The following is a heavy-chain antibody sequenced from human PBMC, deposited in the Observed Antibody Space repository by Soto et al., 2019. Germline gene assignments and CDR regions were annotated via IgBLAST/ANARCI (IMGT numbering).Heavy chain of an antibody. CDR3: ARGRENYYDSSGYYGY. Sequence: SVKVSCKASGGTFSSYAISWVRQAPGQGLEWMGGITPIFGTANYAQKFQGRVTITADESTSTAYMELSSLRSEDTAVYYCARGRENYYDSSGYYGYWGQGTRGTAPQ. J-gene: IGHJ4*02. CDR2: ITPIFGTA. D-gene: IGHD3-22*01. V-gene: IGHV1-69*13. CDR1: GGTFSSYA.